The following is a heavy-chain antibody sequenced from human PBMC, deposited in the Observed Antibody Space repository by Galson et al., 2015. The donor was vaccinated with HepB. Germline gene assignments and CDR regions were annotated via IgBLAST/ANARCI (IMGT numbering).Heavy chain of an antibody. CDR2: ISAYNGNT. Sequence: QSGAEVKKPGASVKVSCKASGYTFTSYGISWVRQAPGQGLEWMGWISAYNGNTNYAQKFQGRVTMTRDTSISTAYMELSRLRSDDTAVYYCARDQGEYYDSSGYPDAFDIWGQGTMVTVSS. CDR3: ARDQGEYYDSSGYPDAFDI. CDR1: GYTFTSYG. J-gene: IGHJ3*02. D-gene: IGHD3-22*01. V-gene: IGHV1-18*01.